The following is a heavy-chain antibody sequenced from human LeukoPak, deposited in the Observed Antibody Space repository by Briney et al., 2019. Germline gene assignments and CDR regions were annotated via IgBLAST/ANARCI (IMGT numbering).Heavy chain of an antibody. CDR3: ARAGYSYGTFDY. Sequence: GGSLRLSCAASGFTFSSNYMSWVRQAPGKGLEWVSVIYSGGSTYYADSVKGRFTISRDNSKNTLYLQMNSLRAEGTAVYYCARAGYSYGTFDYWGQGTLVTVSS. D-gene: IGHD5-18*01. J-gene: IGHJ4*02. CDR2: IYSGGST. V-gene: IGHV3-53*01. CDR1: GFTFSSNY.